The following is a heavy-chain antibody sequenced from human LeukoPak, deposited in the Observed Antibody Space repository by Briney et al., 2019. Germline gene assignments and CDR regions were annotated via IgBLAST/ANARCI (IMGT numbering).Heavy chain of an antibody. CDR2: ISASGGGT. CDR1: GFTFSNYW. CDR3: AKSSSGWWSFDY. D-gene: IGHD6-19*01. Sequence: PGGSLRLSCAASGFTFSNYWMHWVRQAPGKGLEWVSGISASGGGTYYADSVKGRFTISRDNSKNTVSLQMNSLRAEDTAVYYCAKSSSGWWSFDYWGQGTLVTVSS. J-gene: IGHJ4*02. V-gene: IGHV3-23*01.